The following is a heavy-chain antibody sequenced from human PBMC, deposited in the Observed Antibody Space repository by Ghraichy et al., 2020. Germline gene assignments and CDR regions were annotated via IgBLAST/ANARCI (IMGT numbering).Heavy chain of an antibody. D-gene: IGHD6-19*01. CDR3: ARESPSGWLYYFDY. Sequence: GESLNISCAASGFTFSSYWMSWVRQAPGKGLEWVANIKQDGSEKYYVDSVKGRFTISRDNAKNSLYLQMNSLRAEDTAVYYCARESPSGWLYYFDYWGQGTLVTVSS. V-gene: IGHV3-7*01. CDR1: GFTFSSYW. J-gene: IGHJ4*02. CDR2: IKQDGSEK.